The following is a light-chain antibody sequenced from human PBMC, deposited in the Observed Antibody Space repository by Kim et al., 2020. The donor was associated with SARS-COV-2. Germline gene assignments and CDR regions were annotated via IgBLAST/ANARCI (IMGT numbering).Light chain of an antibody. CDR1: QSVDSNF. CDR3: QQYGSSPLT. Sequence: SPGQRATLSCRASQSVDSNFLAWYHQEPGQAPRLLIYGSSSRATGIPDRFSGSGSGTDFTLTINRLEPEDFAIYYCQQYGSSPLTFGQGTKVDIK. J-gene: IGKJ1*01. V-gene: IGKV3-20*01. CDR2: GSS.